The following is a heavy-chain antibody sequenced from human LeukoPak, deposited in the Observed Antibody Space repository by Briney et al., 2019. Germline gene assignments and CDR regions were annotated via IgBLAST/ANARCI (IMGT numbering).Heavy chain of an antibody. J-gene: IGHJ4*02. Sequence: GESLKISCKGSGYSFTSYWIGWVRQMPGKGLEWMGIICPGDSDTRYSPSFQGQVTISADKSISTAYLQWSSLKASDTAMYYCARSKAIAAAGPKAFDYWGQGTLVTVSP. CDR2: ICPGDSDT. CDR1: GYSFTSYW. D-gene: IGHD6-13*01. CDR3: ARSKAIAAAGPKAFDY. V-gene: IGHV5-51*01.